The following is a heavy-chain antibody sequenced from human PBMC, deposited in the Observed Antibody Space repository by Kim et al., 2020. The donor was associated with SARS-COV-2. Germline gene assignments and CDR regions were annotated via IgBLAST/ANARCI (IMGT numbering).Heavy chain of an antibody. V-gene: IGHV3-9*01. CDR3: AKDKAAAGRDGYFDL. CDR2: ISCNSGNI. CDR1: GFIFHDHA. J-gene: IGHJ2*01. Sequence: GGSLRLSCAASGFIFHDHAMHWVRQAPGKGLEWVSGISCNSGNIGYADSVKGRFTISRDNAKNYLYLQMNSLRAEDTALYYCAKDKAAAGRDGYFDLWGRGTLVTVSS. D-gene: IGHD6-13*01.